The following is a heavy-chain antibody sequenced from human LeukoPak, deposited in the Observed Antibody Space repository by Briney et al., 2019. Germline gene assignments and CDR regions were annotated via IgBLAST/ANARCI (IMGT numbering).Heavy chain of an antibody. D-gene: IGHD3-9*01. CDR1: GGSFSGYY. V-gene: IGHV4-34*01. Sequence: PSETLSLTCAVYGGSFSGYYWSWVRQPSGKGLEWIGEVNHSGSTSYNPSLKSRVAISVDTSKNQFSLKLTSVTAADTAVYYCARHSRTYYDLLTGPYGGYFDYWGQRTLVTVSS. CDR3: ARHSRTYYDLLTGPYGGYFDY. CDR2: VNHSGST. J-gene: IGHJ4*02.